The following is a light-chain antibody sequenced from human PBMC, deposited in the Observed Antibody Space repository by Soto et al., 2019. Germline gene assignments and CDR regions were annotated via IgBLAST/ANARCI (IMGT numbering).Light chain of an antibody. V-gene: IGKV1-13*02. CDR3: QQYNSYS. CDR1: QGISSN. J-gene: IGKJ1*01. Sequence: ALQLTQSPSSLSASVGDRVTITCRASQGISSNLAWYQQKPGTAPKVLIYHASNLQSGVPSRFSGSGSGTEFTLTISSLQPDDFATYYCQQYNSYSFGQGTKVDI. CDR2: HAS.